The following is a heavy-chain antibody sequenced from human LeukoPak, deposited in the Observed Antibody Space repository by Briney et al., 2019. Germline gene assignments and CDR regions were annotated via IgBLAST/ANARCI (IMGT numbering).Heavy chain of an antibody. CDR3: ARDEVDYGERDSYYYGVDV. V-gene: IGHV4-59*01. Sequence: SETLSLTCTVSGGSISSYYWSWIRQPPGKGLEWIGYIYYSGSTNYNPSLKSRATISVDTSKNQFSLKLSSVTAADTAVYYCARDEVDYGERDSYYYGVDVWGQGTTVTVSS. D-gene: IGHD4-17*01. J-gene: IGHJ6*02. CDR2: IYYSGST. CDR1: GGSISSYY.